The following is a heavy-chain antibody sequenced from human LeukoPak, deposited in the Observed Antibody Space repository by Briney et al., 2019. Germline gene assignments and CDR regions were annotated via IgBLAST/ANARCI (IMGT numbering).Heavy chain of an antibody. V-gene: IGHV1-8*01. CDR3: ARLRDLRITIFGVDRLGYNGGYYFDY. CDR2: MNPNSGNT. J-gene: IGHJ4*02. Sequence: GASVKVSCKASGYTFTSYDINWVRQATGQGLEWMGWMNPNSGNTGYAQKFQGRVTMTRNTSISTVYMELSSLRSEDTAVYYCARLRDLRITIFGVDRLGYNGGYYFDYWGQGTLVTVSS. CDR1: GYTFTSYD. D-gene: IGHD3-3*01.